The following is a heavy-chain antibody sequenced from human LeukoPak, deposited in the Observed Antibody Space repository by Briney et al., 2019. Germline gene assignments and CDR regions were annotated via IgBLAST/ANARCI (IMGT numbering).Heavy chain of an antibody. D-gene: IGHD2-15*01. Sequence: PGGSLRLSCAASGFTFSSYAMHWVRQAPGKRLEWVAVISYDGSNKYYADSVKGRFTISRDNSKNTLYLQMNSLRAEDTAVYYCAREGCSGGSCYSDYWGQGTLVTVSS. CDR1: GFTFSSYA. V-gene: IGHV3-30*04. CDR2: ISYDGSNK. J-gene: IGHJ4*02. CDR3: AREGCSGGSCYSDY.